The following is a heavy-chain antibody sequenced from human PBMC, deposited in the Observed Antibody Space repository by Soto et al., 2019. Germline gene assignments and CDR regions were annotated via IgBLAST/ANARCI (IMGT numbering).Heavy chain of an antibody. Sequence: ASVKVSCKASGFTFTSSAMQWVRQARGQRLEWIGWIVVGSGNTNYAQKFQERVTITRDMSTSTAYMELSSLRSEDTAVYYCAADYSNYVTNAFDIWGQGTMVTVSS. J-gene: IGHJ3*02. CDR3: AADYSNYVTNAFDI. CDR2: IVVGSGNT. CDR1: GFTFTSSA. V-gene: IGHV1-58*02. D-gene: IGHD4-4*01.